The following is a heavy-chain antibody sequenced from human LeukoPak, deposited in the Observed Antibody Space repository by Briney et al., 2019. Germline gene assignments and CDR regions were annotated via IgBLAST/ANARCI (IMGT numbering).Heavy chain of an antibody. Sequence: QSGGSLRLSCAASGFTFSSYWMSWVRQAPGKGLEWVANIKQDGSEKYYVDSVKGRFTISRDNAKNSLYLQMNSLRAEDTAVYYCASTQVGANDPGDYYYMDVWGKGTTVTVSS. CDR3: ASTQVGANDPGDYYYMDV. CDR2: IKQDGSEK. CDR1: GFTFSSYW. V-gene: IGHV3-7*01. J-gene: IGHJ6*03. D-gene: IGHD1-26*01.